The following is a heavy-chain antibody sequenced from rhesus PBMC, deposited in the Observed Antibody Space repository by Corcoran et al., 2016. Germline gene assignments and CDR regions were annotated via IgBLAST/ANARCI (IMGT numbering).Heavy chain of an antibody. D-gene: IGHD4-29*01. V-gene: IGHV2-174*01. CDR1: GFSISTTGIG. Sequence: QVTLKESGPALVKPTQTLTLTCTFSGFSISTTGIGLGWIRQPPGKALELLALIYWDDNKYYSTSLKSRLTISKDTSKNQVVLTMTNMDPVDTATYYCARNFGSCFDYWGQGVLVTVSS. CDR2: IYWDDNK. CDR3: ARNFGSCFDY. J-gene: IGHJ4*01.